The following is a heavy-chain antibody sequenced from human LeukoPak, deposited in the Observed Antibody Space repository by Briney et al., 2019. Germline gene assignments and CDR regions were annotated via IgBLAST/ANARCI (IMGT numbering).Heavy chain of an antibody. CDR1: GGSISSGDYY. CDR3: ARDDSTGFHYYLDV. D-gene: IGHD3-22*01. Sequence: SQTLSLTCTVSGGSISSGDYYWSWIRQPPGKGLEGIVYIHFSGNTFHNPSLQSRVTISADMSKNHLSLRLSSVTAADTAVYFCARDDSTGFHYYLDVWGKGTTVTVSS. V-gene: IGHV4-30-4*01. CDR2: IHFSGNT. J-gene: IGHJ6*03.